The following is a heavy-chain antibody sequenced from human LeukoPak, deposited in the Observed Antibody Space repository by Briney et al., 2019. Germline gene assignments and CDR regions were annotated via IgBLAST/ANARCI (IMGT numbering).Heavy chain of an antibody. Sequence: PGGSLRLSCAASGFTFNKYSMSWVRQAPWKGLEWITYIDGSSANIYYADSVKGRFTTSRDNAKNSVYLHMNSLRAEDTAVYYCATYGRDGYKGFYWGQGTLVTVSS. CDR1: GFTFNKYS. CDR3: ATYGRDGYKGFY. V-gene: IGHV3-48*04. CDR2: IDGSSANI. D-gene: IGHD5-24*01. J-gene: IGHJ4*02.